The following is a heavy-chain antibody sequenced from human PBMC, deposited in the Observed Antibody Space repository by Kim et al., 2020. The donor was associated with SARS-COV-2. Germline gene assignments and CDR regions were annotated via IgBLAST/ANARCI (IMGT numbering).Heavy chain of an antibody. CDR3: ARYSSSWNRVVDY. J-gene: IGHJ4*02. D-gene: IGHD6-13*01. V-gene: IGHV3-20*01. Sequence: YADSVKGRFTISRDNAKNSLYLQMNSLRAEDTALYHCARYSSSWNRVVDYWGQGTLVTVSS.